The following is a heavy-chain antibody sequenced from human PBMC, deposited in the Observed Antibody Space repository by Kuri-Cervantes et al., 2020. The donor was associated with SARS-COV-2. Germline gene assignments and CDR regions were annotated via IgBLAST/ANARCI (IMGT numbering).Heavy chain of an antibody. CDR2: ISYDGSNK. D-gene: IGHD2-15*01. CDR1: GFTFTSHA. J-gene: IGHJ4*02. V-gene: IGHV3-30*18. CDR3: AKDQHGIVVVVAAIDY. Sequence: GESLKISCAVSGFTFTSHAMHWVRQAPGKGLEWVALISYDGSNKFYADSVKGRFTISRDNSKNTLYLQMNSLRAEDTAVYYCAKDQHGIVVVVAAIDYRGQGTLVTVSS.